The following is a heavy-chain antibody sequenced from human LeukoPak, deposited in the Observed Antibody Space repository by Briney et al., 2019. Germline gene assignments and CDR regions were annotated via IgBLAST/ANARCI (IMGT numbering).Heavy chain of an antibody. J-gene: IGHJ3*02. CDR1: GGTFSSYA. D-gene: IGHD6-6*01. V-gene: IGHV1-69*05. Sequence: VASVTVSCKASGGTFSSYAIRWVRQAPGQGLEWMGGIIPIFGTANYAQKFQGRVTITTDESTSTAYMELSSLRSEDTAVYYCARGGIAARRGAFDIWGQGTMVTVSS. CDR2: IIPIFGTA. CDR3: ARGGIAARRGAFDI.